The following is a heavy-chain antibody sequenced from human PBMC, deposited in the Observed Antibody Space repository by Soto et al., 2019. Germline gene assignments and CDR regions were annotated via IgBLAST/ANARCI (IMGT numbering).Heavy chain of an antibody. J-gene: IGHJ2*01. Sequence: QVQLVQSGAEVKKPGASVKVSCKASGYTFTSYGISWVRQAPGQGLEWLGWISAYNGNTNYAQKLPGRVTMTTDTSTSTAYVQERSLSSDDSALYYCASERNYADGSGYYYGYFYLWGRGTLVTVSS. V-gene: IGHV1-18*01. CDR2: ISAYNGNT. D-gene: IGHD3-22*01. CDR3: ASERNYADGSGYYYGYFYL. CDR1: GYTFTSYG.